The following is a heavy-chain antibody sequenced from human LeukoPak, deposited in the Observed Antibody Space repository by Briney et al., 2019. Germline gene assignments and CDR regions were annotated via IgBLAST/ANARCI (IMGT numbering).Heavy chain of an antibody. CDR3: ATDPGEWEPI. J-gene: IGHJ3*02. CDR1: GLTFTNAW. D-gene: IGHD1-26*01. V-gene: IGHV3-15*01. Sequence: PGGSLRLPCATSGLTFTNAWMSWFRQAPGKGLEWVGRIKSKTDGGTSDYAAPVQGRFTISRDDSKNTLYLQMNSLKIEDTAVYYCATDPGEWEPIWGQGTMVTVSS. CDR2: IKSKTDGGTS.